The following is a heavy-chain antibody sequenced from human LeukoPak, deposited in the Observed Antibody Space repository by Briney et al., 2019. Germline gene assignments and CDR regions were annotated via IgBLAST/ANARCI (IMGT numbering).Heavy chain of an antibody. J-gene: IGHJ6*02. CDR1: GLTYSTYG. CDR2: IWYDGSNK. V-gene: IGHV3-33*01. CDR3: AREDPPNYYYYYGMDV. Sequence: GGSLRLSCAASGLTYSTYGLHWVRQAPGKGLEWVAVIWYDGSNKYYADSVKGRFTISRDNSKNTLYLQMNSLRAEDTAVYYCAREDPPNYYYYYGMDVWGQGTTVTVSS.